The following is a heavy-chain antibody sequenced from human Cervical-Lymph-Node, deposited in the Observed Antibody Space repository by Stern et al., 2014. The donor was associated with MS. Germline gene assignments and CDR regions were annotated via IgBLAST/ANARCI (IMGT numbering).Heavy chain of an antibody. CDR3: ARATDGGSXXXX. CDR2: IHNSGST. Sequence: QLQLQESGPGLVKPSGTLSLTCAVSGGSITSSNWWTWVRQPPGKGLEWIGEIHNSGSTNYNPSLKSRVTKSVDKSKNQFPLRLSSVTAADTAVYYCARATDGGSXXXXWGQGTLVTVSS. J-gene: IGHJ5*02. D-gene: IGHD1-26*01. V-gene: IGHV4-4*02. CDR1: GGSITSSNW.